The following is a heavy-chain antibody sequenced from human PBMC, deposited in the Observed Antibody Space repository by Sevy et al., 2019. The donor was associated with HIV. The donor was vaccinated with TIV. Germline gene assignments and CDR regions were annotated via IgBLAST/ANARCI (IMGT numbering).Heavy chain of an antibody. J-gene: IGHJ4*02. CDR3: AKEYPLWWELPYYFDY. CDR1: GFTFSSYA. D-gene: IGHD1-26*01. V-gene: IGHV3-23*01. CDR2: ISGSGGST. Sequence: GGSLRLSCAASGFTFSSYAMSWVRQAPGKGLEWVSAISGSGGSTYYADSVKGRFTISRDNSKNTLYLQMNSLRAEDTAVYYCAKEYPLWWELPYYFDYWGQGTLVTVSS.